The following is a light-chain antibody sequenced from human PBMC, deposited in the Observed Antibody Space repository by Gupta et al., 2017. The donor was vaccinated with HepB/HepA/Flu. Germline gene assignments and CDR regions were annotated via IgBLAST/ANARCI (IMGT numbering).Light chain of an antibody. CDR1: QSVRSNF. J-gene: IGKJ4*01. V-gene: IGKV3-20*01. Sequence: EIVLTQSPGTLSLSPGERATLLCRASQSVRSNFLAWYQQKPGQAPRLLIYGASSRATGIPDRFSGSGSGTDFTLTITRLEPEDFAVYYCQHEGRSPITFGGGTKVAIK. CDR3: QHEGRSPIT. CDR2: GAS.